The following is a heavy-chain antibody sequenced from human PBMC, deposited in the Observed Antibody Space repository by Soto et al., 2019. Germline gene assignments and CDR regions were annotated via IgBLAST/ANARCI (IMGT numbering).Heavy chain of an antibody. CDR3: ASYPMLGYCSGGSCYYDAFDI. J-gene: IGHJ3*02. CDR1: GGSISSSNW. V-gene: IGHV4-4*02. Sequence: SETLSLTCAVSGGSISSSNWWSWVRQPPGKGLEWIGEIYHSGSTNYNPSLKSRVTISVDKSKNRFSLKLSSVTAADTAVYYCASYPMLGYCSGGSCYYDAFDIWGQGTMVTGSS. CDR2: IYHSGST. D-gene: IGHD2-15*01.